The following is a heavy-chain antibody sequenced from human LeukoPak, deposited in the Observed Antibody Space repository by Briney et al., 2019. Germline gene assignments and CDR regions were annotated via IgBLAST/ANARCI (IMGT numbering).Heavy chain of an antibody. CDR2: INPNSGAT. J-gene: IGHJ4*02. D-gene: IGHD3-22*01. CDR1: GYTFTAYY. V-gene: IGHV1-2*02. CDR3: ARVAVPYYYDSSGYLTYFDY. Sequence: ASVKVSCKASGYTFTAYYMHWVRQAPGQGLEWMGWINPNSGATNYAQKFQGRVTMTSDTSISTAYMEVGRLRPDDTAVYYCARVAVPYYYDSSGYLTYFDYWGQGTLVTVSS.